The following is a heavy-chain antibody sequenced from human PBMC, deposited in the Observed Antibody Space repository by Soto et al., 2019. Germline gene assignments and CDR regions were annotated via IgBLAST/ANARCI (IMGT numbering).Heavy chain of an antibody. CDR3: ARMYYYGSGKGIDP. D-gene: IGHD3-10*01. V-gene: IGHV4-31*03. Sequence: PSETLSLTCTVSGSSISSSGYYWSWIRQHPGKGLEWIGYIYYSGSTYYNPSLKSRVTISVDTSKNQFSLKLSSVTAADTAVYYCARMYYYGSGKGIDPWGQGTLVTVSS. J-gene: IGHJ5*02. CDR1: GSSISSSGYY. CDR2: IYYSGST.